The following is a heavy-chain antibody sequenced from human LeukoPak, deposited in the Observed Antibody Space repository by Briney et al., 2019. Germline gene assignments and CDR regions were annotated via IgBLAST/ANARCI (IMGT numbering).Heavy chain of an antibody. Sequence: SETLSLTCAVYGGSFSGYYWSWIRQPPGKGLEWIGEINHSGSTNYNPSLKSRVTISVDTSKNQFSLKLSSVTAADTAVYYCARGPALTEDYYYYGMDVWGQGTTVTASS. J-gene: IGHJ6*02. CDR3: ARGPALTEDYYYYGMDV. D-gene: IGHD1-14*01. CDR1: GGSFSGYY. V-gene: IGHV4-34*01. CDR2: INHSGST.